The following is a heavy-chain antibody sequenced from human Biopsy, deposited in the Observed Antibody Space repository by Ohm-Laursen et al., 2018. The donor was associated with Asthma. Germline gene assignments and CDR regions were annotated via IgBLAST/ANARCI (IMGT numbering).Heavy chain of an antibody. Sequence: TLSLTCTVSGDSITSGGCCWNWIRQHPGKGLEWIGYIHHSGTSYFNPSLKSRVSFSRDTSMNQFSLRLSSVAAADTAMYYCARIPRRSGSYFVDYWGQGTLVTVSS. CDR3: ARIPRRSGSYFVDY. D-gene: IGHD3-22*01. CDR1: GDSITSGGCC. CDR2: IHHSGTS. J-gene: IGHJ4*02. V-gene: IGHV4-31*03.